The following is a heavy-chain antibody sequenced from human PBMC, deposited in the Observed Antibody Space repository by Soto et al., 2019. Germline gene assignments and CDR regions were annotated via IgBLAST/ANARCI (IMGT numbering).Heavy chain of an antibody. J-gene: IGHJ6*02. CDR2: IYTSGST. CDR3: ARDQWFGDYYYYYGMDV. D-gene: IGHD3-10*01. CDR1: GGSISSYY. V-gene: IGHV4-4*07. Sequence: PSETLSLTCTVSGGSISSYYWSWIRQPAGKGLEWIGRIYTSGSTNYNPSLKSRVTMSVDTSKNQFSLKLSSVTAADTAVYYCARDQWFGDYYYYYGMDVWGQGTTVTVSS.